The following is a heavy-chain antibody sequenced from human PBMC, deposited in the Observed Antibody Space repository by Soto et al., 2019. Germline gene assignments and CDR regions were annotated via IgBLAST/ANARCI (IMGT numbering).Heavy chain of an antibody. CDR1: GGSISSSSYY. CDR2: IYYSGST. CDR3: ARLPRNYYGMDV. V-gene: IGHV4-39*01. Sequence: SETLSLTCTVSGGSISSSSYYWGWIRQPPGKGLEWIGSIYYSGSTYYNPSLKSRVTISVDTSKNQLSLKLSSVTAADTAVYYCARLPRNYYGMDVWGQGTTVTVSS. J-gene: IGHJ6*02.